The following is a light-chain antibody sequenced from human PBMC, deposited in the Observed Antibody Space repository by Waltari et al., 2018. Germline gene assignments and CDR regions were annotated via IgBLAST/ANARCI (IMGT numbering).Light chain of an antibody. CDR2: QDT. Sequence: SYELTQPPSVSVSPGQTPSITCSGNKLGDKYACWYQQKPGQSPVVVLYQDTKRPSGIPERFSGSNSGNTATLTISGTQAMDEADYYCQAWDTSTYHVVFGGGTKLTVL. V-gene: IGLV3-1*01. J-gene: IGLJ2*01. CDR1: KLGDKY. CDR3: QAWDTSTYHVV.